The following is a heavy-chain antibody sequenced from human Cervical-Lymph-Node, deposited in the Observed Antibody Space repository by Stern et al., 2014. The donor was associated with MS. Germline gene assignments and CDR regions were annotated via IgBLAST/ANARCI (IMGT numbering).Heavy chain of an antibody. CDR2: VHYSGTT. CDR3: AGSGTYYPDY. Sequence: QLQLQESGPGLVKPSETLSLTCSVSGGSISSYYWNWIRQPPGKGLEWIANVHYSGTTNYNTSLKSRVTILLDTSMNKISLKLTSGTAADTAVYYCAGSGTYYPDYWGQGILVTVSS. D-gene: IGHD3-3*01. CDR1: GGSISSYY. V-gene: IGHV4-59*08. J-gene: IGHJ4*02.